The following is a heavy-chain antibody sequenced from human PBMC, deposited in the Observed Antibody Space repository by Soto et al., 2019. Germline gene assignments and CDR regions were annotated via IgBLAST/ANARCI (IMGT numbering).Heavy chain of an antibody. J-gene: IGHJ6*03. Sequence: DVQLVESGGGLVQPGGSLRLSCAASGFSFSDHYMDWVRQPPGRGLEWVGRTRNKADSYIADYAASVKGRFTISRDDSKSSLHLQMNSLKTEDTAVYYCASVTAPRLSYYYMDVWGKGTTVTVSS. D-gene: IGHD2-21*02. CDR1: GFSFSDHY. CDR2: TRNKADSYIA. CDR3: ASVTAPRLSYYYMDV. V-gene: IGHV3-72*01.